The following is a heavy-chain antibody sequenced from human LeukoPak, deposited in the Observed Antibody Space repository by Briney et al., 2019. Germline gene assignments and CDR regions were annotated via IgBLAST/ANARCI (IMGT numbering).Heavy chain of an antibody. CDR1: GFTFDDCG. Sequence: GGSLRLSCAASGFTFDDCGMSWVRQAPGKGLEWVSGINWNGGSTGYADPVKGRFTISRDNSKNSLYQQMNSLRAEDTALYYCARTHDYGDYTFPYFDYWGQGTLVTVSS. CDR2: INWNGGST. J-gene: IGHJ4*02. V-gene: IGHV3-20*04. D-gene: IGHD4-17*01. CDR3: ARTHDYGDYTFPYFDY.